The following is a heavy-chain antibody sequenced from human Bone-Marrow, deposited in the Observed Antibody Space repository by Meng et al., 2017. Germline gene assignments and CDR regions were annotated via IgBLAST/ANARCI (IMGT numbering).Heavy chain of an antibody. J-gene: IGHJ4*02. CDR3: ARDFPVTAFPADYYFDS. CDR2: ISSSGSTI. Sequence: GESLKISCAASGFTFSSYEMNWVRQAPGKGLEWVSYISSSGSTIYYADSVKGRFTISRDNAKNSLYLQMNSLRAEDTAVYYCARDFPVTAFPADYYFDSWGQGTLVTVSS. D-gene: IGHD4-17*01. V-gene: IGHV3-48*03. CDR1: GFTFSSYE.